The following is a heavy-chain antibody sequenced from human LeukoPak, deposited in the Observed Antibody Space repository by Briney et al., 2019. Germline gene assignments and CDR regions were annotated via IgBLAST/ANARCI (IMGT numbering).Heavy chain of an antibody. V-gene: IGHV1-18*01. J-gene: IGHJ3*02. Sequence: ASVKVSCKASGYTFTSYGISWVRQAPGQGLEWMGWISAYNGHTNYAQKLQGRLTMTTDTSTSTAYMEMRSLRSDDTAVYYCARDGYYCDSSAYYYQDGFDIWGQGTMVTVSS. D-gene: IGHD3-22*01. CDR3: ARDGYYCDSSAYYYQDGFDI. CDR1: GYTFTSYG. CDR2: ISAYNGHT.